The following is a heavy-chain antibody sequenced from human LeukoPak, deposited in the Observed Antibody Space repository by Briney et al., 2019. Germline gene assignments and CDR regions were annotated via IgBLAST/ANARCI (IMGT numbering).Heavy chain of an antibody. Sequence: GGSLRLSCAASGFTFSGYSMNWVRQAPGKGLEWVSSISSSSSYIYYADSVKGRFTISRDNAKNSLYLQMNSLRAEDTAVYYCARDQGGYRYYYYYYYMDVWGKGTTVTISS. CDR3: ARDQGGYRYYYYYYYMDV. D-gene: IGHD5-12*01. V-gene: IGHV3-21*01. CDR1: GFTFSGYS. CDR2: ISSSSSYI. J-gene: IGHJ6*03.